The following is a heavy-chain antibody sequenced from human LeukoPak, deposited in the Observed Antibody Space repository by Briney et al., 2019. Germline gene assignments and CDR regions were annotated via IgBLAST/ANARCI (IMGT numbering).Heavy chain of an antibody. CDR3: AGNYYGSGSYPLC. Sequence: GESLKIYCKGSGYSFTSYWISWVRQMPGKGLEWMGRIDPSDSYTNYSPSFQGHVTISADKSISTAYLQWSSLKASDTAMYYCAGNYYGSGSYPLCWGQGTLVTVSS. V-gene: IGHV5-10-1*01. J-gene: IGHJ4*02. CDR1: GYSFTSYW. D-gene: IGHD3-10*01. CDR2: IDPSDSYT.